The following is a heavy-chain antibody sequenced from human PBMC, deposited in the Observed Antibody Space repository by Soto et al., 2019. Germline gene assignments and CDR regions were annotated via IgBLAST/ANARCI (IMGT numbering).Heavy chain of an antibody. Sequence: ASVKVSCKASGYTFTSYAMHWVRQAPGQRLEWMGWSNAGNGNTKYSQEFQGRVTITRDTSASTAYLQWSSLKASDTAMCYCARHRVGARFDAFDIWGQGTMVTVSS. CDR1: GYTFTSYA. J-gene: IGHJ3*02. V-gene: IGHV1-3*02. CDR2: SNAGNGNT. D-gene: IGHD1-26*01. CDR3: ARHRVGARFDAFDI.